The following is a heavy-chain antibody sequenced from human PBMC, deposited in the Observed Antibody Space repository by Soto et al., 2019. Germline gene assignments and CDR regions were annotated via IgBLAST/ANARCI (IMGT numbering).Heavy chain of an antibody. Sequence: GGSLRLSCAASGFTFSSYAMHWVRQAPGKGLEWVAVISYDGSNKYYADSVKGRFTISRDNSKNTLYLQMNSLRAEDTAVYYCARVSLGRDGGSHIFDYWGQGTLVTVSS. CDR1: GFTFSSYA. J-gene: IGHJ4*02. V-gene: IGHV3-30-3*01. CDR3: ARVSLGRDGGSHIFDY. CDR2: ISYDGSNK. D-gene: IGHD1-26*01.